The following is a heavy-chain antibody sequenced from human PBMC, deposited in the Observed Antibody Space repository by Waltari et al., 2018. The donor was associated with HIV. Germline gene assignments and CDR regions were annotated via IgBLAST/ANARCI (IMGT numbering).Heavy chain of an antibody. CDR2: INHSGSI. Sequence: QVQLQQWGAGLLRPSETLSLTCAVYGGSFSGYYWSWIRQPPGKGLEWIGEINHSGSINYNPSPKRRVTISVDTSKNQFSLRLRSVTAADTAVYYCARDSVPSFDYGDYYYYGMDVWSQGTTVTVSS. CDR1: GGSFSGYY. J-gene: IGHJ6*01. V-gene: IGHV4-34*01. CDR3: ARDSVPSFDYGDYYYYGMDV. D-gene: IGHD4-17*01.